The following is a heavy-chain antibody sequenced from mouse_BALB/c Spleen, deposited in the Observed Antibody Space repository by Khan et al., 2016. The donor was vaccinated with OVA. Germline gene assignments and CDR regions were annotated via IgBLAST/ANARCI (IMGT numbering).Heavy chain of an antibody. J-gene: IGHJ4*01. D-gene: IGHD2-14*01. CDR3: ARGGYNGTMEF. CDR1: GFTFTNYG. Sequence: QIQLVQSGPELKKPGETVQLSCKASGFTFTNYGMNWVRQAPGKGLKWMGWINTYTGEPTFTDDFKGRFAFSLETSASTAYLQINSLKNEDTATYFCARGGYNGTMEFWGQGTSVTVSS. CDR2: INTYTGEP. V-gene: IGHV9-3-1*01.